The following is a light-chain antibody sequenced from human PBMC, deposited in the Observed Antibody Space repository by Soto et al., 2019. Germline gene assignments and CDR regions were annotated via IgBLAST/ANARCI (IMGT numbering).Light chain of an antibody. Sequence: DIPMTQFPSTLSASVGDRVTITRRASQTIDRWLAWYQQKPGKAPNLLIYQASSLQGGVPSRFSGSGSGTEFTLTISSLQPDDFATYYCQQYKIFPTFGQGTKVEIK. CDR1: QTIDRW. CDR3: QQYKIFPT. J-gene: IGKJ1*01. CDR2: QAS. V-gene: IGKV1-5*03.